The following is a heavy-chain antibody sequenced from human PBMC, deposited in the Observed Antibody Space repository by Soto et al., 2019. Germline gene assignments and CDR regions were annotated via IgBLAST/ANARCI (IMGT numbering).Heavy chain of an antibody. D-gene: IGHD2-2*01. J-gene: IGHJ6*02. Sequence: PETRSLTCTVSGDSLSSNNFYWGWTRQPPGKGLEWIGGINYSGSTYYNPSLKSRVTISVDTSKNQFSLMLSSVTAADTAVYYCARQPGYCTGTSCYGYYTMDVCGQGNTVT. CDR3: ARQPGYCTGTSCYGYYTMDV. V-gene: IGHV4-39*01. CDR1: GDSLSSNNFY. CDR2: INYSGST.